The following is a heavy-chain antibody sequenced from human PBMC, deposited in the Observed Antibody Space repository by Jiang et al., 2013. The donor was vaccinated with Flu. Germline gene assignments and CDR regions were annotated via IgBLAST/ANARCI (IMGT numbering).Heavy chain of an antibody. CDR2: MNPNSGNT. J-gene: IGHJ4*02. D-gene: IGHD3-10*01. CDR1: GYTFTSYD. Sequence: GAEVKKPGASVKVSCKASGYTFTSYDINWVRQATGQGLEWMGWMNPNSGNTGYAQKFQGRVTMTRNTSISTAYMELSSLRSEDTAVYYCARGRSITMVGVDYPNFDYWGQGTLGHRLL. V-gene: IGHV1-8*01. CDR3: ARGRSITMVGVDYPNFDY.